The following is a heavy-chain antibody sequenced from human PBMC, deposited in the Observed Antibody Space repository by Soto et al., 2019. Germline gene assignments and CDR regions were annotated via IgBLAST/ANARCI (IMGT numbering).Heavy chain of an antibody. V-gene: IGHV4-30-4*01. CDR1: GDSISSGDYY. J-gene: IGHJ4*02. CDR3: ARAWAGWTYRADY. CDR2: IHNTGRA. D-gene: IGHD1-7*01. Sequence: QVQLQESGPGLVKPSQTLSLTCTVSGDSISSGDYYWSWLRQTPGRGLEWIGFIHNTGRAYYNPSLQSRLTISVDTSKNQFSLSLSSLAAADTAMYYCARAWAGWTYRADYWGQGTLVTVSS.